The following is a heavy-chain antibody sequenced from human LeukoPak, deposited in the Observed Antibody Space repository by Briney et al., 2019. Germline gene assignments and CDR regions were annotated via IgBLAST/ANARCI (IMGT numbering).Heavy chain of an antibody. Sequence: ASVKVSCKASGYTFTSYDINWVRQATGQGLEWMGWMNPNSGNTGYAQKFQGRVTMTRNTSISTAYMELSSLRSEDTAVYYCARGTQYYYDSSGYTNWFDPWGQGTLVTVSS. CDR3: ARGTQYYYDSSGYTNWFDP. D-gene: IGHD3-22*01. CDR2: MNPNSGNT. V-gene: IGHV1-8*01. CDR1: GYTFTSYD. J-gene: IGHJ5*02.